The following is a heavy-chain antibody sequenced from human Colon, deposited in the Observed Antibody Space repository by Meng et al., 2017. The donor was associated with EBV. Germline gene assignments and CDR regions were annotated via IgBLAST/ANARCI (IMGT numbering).Heavy chain of an antibody. CDR3: ARVRVIPAAVGFDY. CDR1: GGSISTSDW. D-gene: IGHD2-2*01. V-gene: IGHV4-4*02. CDR2: IYRGGGT. J-gene: IGHJ4*02. Sequence: VQDKGPGPGPVGPSGSLSLTCAVSGGSISTSDWWSWVRQPPGKGLEWIGEIYRGGGTNYNPSFKSRVTISVDTSNNHFSLKLSYVTAADTAVYYCARVRVIPAAVGFDYWGQGTLVTVSS.